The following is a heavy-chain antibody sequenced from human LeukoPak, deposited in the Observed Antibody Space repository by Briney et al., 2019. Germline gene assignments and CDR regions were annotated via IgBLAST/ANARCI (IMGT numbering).Heavy chain of an antibody. CDR3: AREGGAAVAGLDY. V-gene: IGHV4-4*02. D-gene: IGHD6-19*01. Sequence: PSGTLSLTCAVSGGSISSSNWWSWVRQPPGKGLEWIGEIYHSGSTNYNPSLKSRVTISVDKSKNQFSLKLSSVTAADTAVYYCAREGGAAVAGLDYWGQGTLVTVSS. CDR1: GGSISSSNW. J-gene: IGHJ4*02. CDR2: IYHSGST.